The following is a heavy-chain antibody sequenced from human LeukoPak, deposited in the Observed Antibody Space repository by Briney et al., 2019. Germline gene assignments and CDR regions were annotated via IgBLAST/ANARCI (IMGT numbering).Heavy chain of an antibody. Sequence: PGGSLRLSCAASGCTFSDHYMDWVRQAPGKGLDSIGRSRDRAHSYRTEYAASVKGRFTVSSADSENSLYLKMNSLKTDDTAVYYCVALIRGLGYWGQGTLVTVSS. CDR2: SRDRAHSYRT. CDR3: VALIRGLGY. J-gene: IGHJ4*02. V-gene: IGHV3-72*01. D-gene: IGHD3-10*01. CDR1: GCTFSDHY.